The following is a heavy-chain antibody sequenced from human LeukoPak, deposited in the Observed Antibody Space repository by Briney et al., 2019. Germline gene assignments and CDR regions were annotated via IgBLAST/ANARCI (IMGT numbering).Heavy chain of an antibody. J-gene: IGHJ6*03. CDR3: ARGDILTGYTSYYYYYMDV. CDR2: ISAYNGNT. D-gene: IGHD3-9*01. CDR1: GYTFTSYG. V-gene: IGHV1-18*01. Sequence: GASVKVSCKASGYTFTSYGISWVRQAPGQGLEWMGWISAYNGNTNYAQKLQGRVTMTTDTSTSTAYMELSSLRSEDTAVYYCARGDILTGYTSYYYYYMDVWGKGTTVTISS.